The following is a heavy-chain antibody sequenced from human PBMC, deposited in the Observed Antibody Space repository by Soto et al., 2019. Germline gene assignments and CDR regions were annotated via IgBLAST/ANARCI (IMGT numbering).Heavy chain of an antibody. Sequence: SETLSLTCAVSGYSISSGYYWGWIRQTPGKGLEWIASIYHSGSTYYNPSLKSRVTISVDTSKNQFSLKLTSVTAADTAVYHWARGAATVTPGWFDPWGQGIMGTVS. CDR1: GYSISSGYY. V-gene: IGHV4-38-2*01. CDR2: IYHSGST. CDR3: ARGAATVTPGWFDP. D-gene: IGHD4-17*01. J-gene: IGHJ5*02.